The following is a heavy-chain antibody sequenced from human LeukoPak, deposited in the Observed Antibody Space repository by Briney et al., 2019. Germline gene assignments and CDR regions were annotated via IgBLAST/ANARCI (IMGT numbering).Heavy chain of an antibody. V-gene: IGHV3-23*01. D-gene: IGHD3-3*01. CDR1: GFTFSSYA. J-gene: IGHJ6*02. CDR3: AKVPAVFGVVTDDYYYYGMDV. CDR2: ISGSGGST. Sequence: GGSLRLSCAASGFTFSSYAMSWVRQAPGKGLEWVSAISGSGGSTHYADSVKGRFTISRDNSKNTLYLQMNSLRAEDTAVYYCAKVPAVFGVVTDDYYYYGMDVWGQGTTVTVSS.